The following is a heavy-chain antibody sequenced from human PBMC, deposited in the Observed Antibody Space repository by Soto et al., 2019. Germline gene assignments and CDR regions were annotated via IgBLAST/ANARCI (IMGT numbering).Heavy chain of an antibody. V-gene: IGHV4-31*03. CDR2: IFYSGTT. CDR1: GGSISRGGYY. CDR3: ARSADP. Sequence: SETLSLTCTVSGGSISRGGYYWSWIRQHPGKGLEWIGYIFYSGTTYYNPSLKSRVTMSVDTSKNQFSLKLSSVTAADTAVYYCARSADPWGPGILLTVSS. J-gene: IGHJ5*02.